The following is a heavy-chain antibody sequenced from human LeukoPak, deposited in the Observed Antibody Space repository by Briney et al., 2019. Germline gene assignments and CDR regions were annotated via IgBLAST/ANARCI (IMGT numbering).Heavy chain of an antibody. Sequence: SETLSLTCTVSGGSISSGSYYWSWIRQPAGKGLEWIGRISTSGTSNYNPSLNSRVTISLDTSKNQFSLRLSSVTAADTAVYYCARDMYYNPVRFDIWGQGTMATVSS. CDR1: GGSISSGSYY. CDR3: ARDMYYNPVRFDI. V-gene: IGHV4-61*02. J-gene: IGHJ3*02. D-gene: IGHD3-10*01. CDR2: ISTSGTS.